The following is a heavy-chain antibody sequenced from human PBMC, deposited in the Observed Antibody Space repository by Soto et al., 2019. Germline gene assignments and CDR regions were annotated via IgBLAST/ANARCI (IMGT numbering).Heavy chain of an antibody. CDR1: GGSISSYY. D-gene: IGHD2-15*01. J-gene: IGHJ4*02. V-gene: IGHV4-59*01. CDR2: IYYSGST. Sequence: SETLSLTCTVSGGSISSYYWSWIRQPPGKGLEWIGYIYYSGSTNYNPSLKSRVTISVDTSKNQFSLKLSSVTAADTAVYYCAREVRVVVAGTVATRFDYWGQGTLVTVSS. CDR3: AREVRVVVAGTVATRFDY.